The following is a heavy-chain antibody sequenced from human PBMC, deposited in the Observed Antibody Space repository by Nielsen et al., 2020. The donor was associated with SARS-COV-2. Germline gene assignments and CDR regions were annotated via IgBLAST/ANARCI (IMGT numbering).Heavy chain of an antibody. V-gene: IGHV4-34*01. CDR2: VYFSGTT. D-gene: IGHD2-15*01. CDR3: ARRSSGGARYQF. CDR1: GGSLNDYY. J-gene: IGHJ4*02. Sequence: SETLSLTCGVEGGSLNDYYWSWIRQPPGKGLEWIGSVYFSGTTYYNPSLASRVNITVDTSKNQFYLNLKSVSAADTAVYYCARRSSGGARYQFWGQGSLVTVSS.